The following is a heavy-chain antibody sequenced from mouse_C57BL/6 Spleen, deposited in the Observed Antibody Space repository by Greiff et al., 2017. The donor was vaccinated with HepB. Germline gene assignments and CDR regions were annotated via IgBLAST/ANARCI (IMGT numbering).Heavy chain of an antibody. D-gene: IGHD2-4*01. J-gene: IGHJ2*01. Sequence: QVQLKQPGAELVKPGASVKMSCKASGYTFTSYWITWVKQRPGQGLEWIGDIYPGSGSTNYNEKFKSKATLTVDTSSSTAYMQLSSLTSEDSAVYYCARNGVYYDYDYWGQGTTLTVSS. V-gene: IGHV1-55*01. CDR2: IYPGSGST. CDR3: ARNGVYYDYDY. CDR1: GYTFTSYW.